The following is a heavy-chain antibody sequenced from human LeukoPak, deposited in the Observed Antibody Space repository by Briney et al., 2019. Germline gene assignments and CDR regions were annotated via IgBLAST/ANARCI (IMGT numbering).Heavy chain of an antibody. V-gene: IGHV1-69*01. D-gene: IGHD6-13*01. J-gene: IGHJ4*02. Sequence: ASVKVSFKASGGTFSSYAISWVRQAPGQGLEWMGGIIPIFGTANYAQKFQGRVTITADESTSTAYMELSSLRSEDTAVYYCARSTYSSSWFTDYFDYWGQGTLVTVSS. CDR1: GGTFSSYA. CDR2: IIPIFGTA. CDR3: ARSTYSSSWFTDYFDY.